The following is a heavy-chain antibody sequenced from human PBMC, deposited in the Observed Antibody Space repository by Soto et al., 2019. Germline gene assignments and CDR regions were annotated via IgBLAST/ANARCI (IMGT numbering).Heavy chain of an antibody. J-gene: IGHJ4*02. CDR3: AKVTYDSSGYYRNFDY. CDR1: GGTFSSYA. D-gene: IGHD3-22*01. Sequence: GASVKVSCKASGGTFSSYAISWVRQAPGQGLEWVGGIIPRFGTANYAQKFQGRVTITADESTSTAYMELSSLRSEDTAMYYCAKVTYDSSGYYRNFDYWGQGTLVTVSS. CDR2: IIPRFGTA. V-gene: IGHV1-69*13.